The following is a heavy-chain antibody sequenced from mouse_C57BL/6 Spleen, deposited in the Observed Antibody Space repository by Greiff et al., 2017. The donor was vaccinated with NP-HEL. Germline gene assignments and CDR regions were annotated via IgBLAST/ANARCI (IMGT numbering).Heavy chain of an antibody. CDR3: ARSDGNYLDY. Sequence: VQLQQPGAELVMPGASVKLSCKASGYTFTSYWMHWVKQRPGQGLEWIGEIDPSDSYTNYNQKFKGKSTLTVDKSSSTAYMQLSSLTSEDSAVYYCARSDGNYLDYWGQGTTLTVSS. J-gene: IGHJ2*01. V-gene: IGHV1-69*01. CDR1: GYTFTSYW. D-gene: IGHD2-1*01. CDR2: IDPSDSYT.